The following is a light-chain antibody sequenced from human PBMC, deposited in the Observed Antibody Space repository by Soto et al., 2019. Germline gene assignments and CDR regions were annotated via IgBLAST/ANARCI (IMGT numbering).Light chain of an antibody. V-gene: IGKV3-11*01. CDR2: DAS. J-gene: IGKJ4*01. Sequence: EIVLTQSPATLSLSPGERATLSCRASQSVSSYLAWYQQKRGQAPRLLIYDASNRATAIPARLSGSGSGTDFTLTISSLEPEDFAVYFCQQRSNGLTFGGGTKVEIK. CDR1: QSVSSY. CDR3: QQRSNGLT.